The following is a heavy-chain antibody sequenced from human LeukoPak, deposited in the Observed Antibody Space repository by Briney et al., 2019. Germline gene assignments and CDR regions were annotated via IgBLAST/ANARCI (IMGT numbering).Heavy chain of an antibody. D-gene: IGHD5-24*01. CDR1: GFTFSNAW. CDR2: IKSKTDGGTT. J-gene: IGHJ3*02. V-gene: IGHV3-15*01. Sequence: SGGSLRLSCAASGFTFSNAWMSWVRQAPGKGLEWVGRIKSKTDGGTTDYAAPVKGRFTISRDDSKNTLYLQMNSLKTEDTAVYYCTTGSIRGHVFDIGGQGTMVPVFS. CDR3: TTGSIRGHVFDI.